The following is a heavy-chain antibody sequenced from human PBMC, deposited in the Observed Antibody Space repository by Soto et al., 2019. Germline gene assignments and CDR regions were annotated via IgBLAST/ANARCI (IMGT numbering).Heavy chain of an antibody. CDR2: INPSGGST. V-gene: IGHV1-46*01. D-gene: IGHD3-3*01. J-gene: IGHJ4*02. CDR1: GYTFTSYY. Sequence: RASVKVSCKASGYTFTSYYMHWVRQAPGQGLEWMGIINPSGGSTSYAQKFQGRVTMTRDTSTSTVYMELSSLRSEDTAVYYCAREVLFLEWLQESYYFDYWGQGTLVTVSS. CDR3: AREVLFLEWLQESYYFDY.